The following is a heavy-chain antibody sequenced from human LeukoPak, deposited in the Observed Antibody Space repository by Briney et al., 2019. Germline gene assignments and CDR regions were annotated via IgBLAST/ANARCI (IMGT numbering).Heavy chain of an antibody. CDR1: GFTFSSYA. CDR3: AKGPSALYGYGYFYFDY. J-gene: IGHJ4*02. V-gene: IGHV3-23*01. Sequence: GGSLRLSCAASGFTFSSYAMSWVRQAPGKGLEWVSAISGSGGSTYYADSVKGRFTISRDNSKNTLYLQMNSLRAEDTAVYYWAKGPSALYGYGYFYFDYWGQGTLFTVPP. D-gene: IGHD5-18*01. CDR2: ISGSGGST.